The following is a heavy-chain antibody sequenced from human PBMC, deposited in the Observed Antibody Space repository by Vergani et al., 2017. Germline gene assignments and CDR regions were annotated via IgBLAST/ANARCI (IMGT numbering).Heavy chain of an antibody. D-gene: IGHD5-18*01. J-gene: IGHJ5*02. V-gene: IGHV4-30-4*01. CDR1: GGSISSGDYY. CDR2: IYYSGST. Sequence: QVQLQESGPGLVKPSQTLSLTCTVSGGSISSGDYYWSWIRQPPGKGLEWIGYIYYSGSTYYNPSFKSRVTISVDTSKNQFSLKLSSVTAADTAVYYCARLESGALDTAMVANWFDPWGQGTLVTVSS. CDR3: ARLESGALDTAMVANWFDP.